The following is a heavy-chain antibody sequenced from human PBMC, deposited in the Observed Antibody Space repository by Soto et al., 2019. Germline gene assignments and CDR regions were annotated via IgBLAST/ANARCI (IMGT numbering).Heavy chain of an antibody. Sequence: QVQLVQSGAEVKKPGSSVKVSCKASGGTFSSYAISWVRQAPGQGLEWMGGIIPIFGTANYAQKFQGRGTITADESTSTAYMELGSLRSEDTAVYYCARHVPAAGYYYGMDVWGQGTTVTVSS. CDR1: GGTFSSYA. J-gene: IGHJ6*02. D-gene: IGHD2-2*01. V-gene: IGHV1-69*12. CDR3: ARHVPAAGYYYGMDV. CDR2: IIPIFGTA.